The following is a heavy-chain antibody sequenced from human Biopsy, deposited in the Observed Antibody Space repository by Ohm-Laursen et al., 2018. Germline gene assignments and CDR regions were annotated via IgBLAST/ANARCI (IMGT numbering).Heavy chain of an antibody. D-gene: IGHD3-16*01. V-gene: IGHV4-4*07. Sequence: SDTLSLTCTVSGGSIDTQSWIRQPAGKGLEWIGRVDIRGHADYSSSLRSRVTMSADASKNKFSLKLTLVTAADTAVYFCARVKGEWPEYEFDKWGQGILVTVSS. CDR1: GGSIDTQS. J-gene: IGHJ4*02. CDR3: ARVKGEWPEYEFDK. CDR2: VDIRGHA.